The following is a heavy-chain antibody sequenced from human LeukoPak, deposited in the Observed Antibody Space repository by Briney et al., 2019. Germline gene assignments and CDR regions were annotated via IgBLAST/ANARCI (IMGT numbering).Heavy chain of an antibody. J-gene: IGHJ3*02. D-gene: IGHD5-18*01. CDR2: IYYSGST. V-gene: IGHV4-34*01. Sequence: PSETLSLTCAVYGGSFSGYYWGWIRQSPGKGLEWIGTIYYSGSTYYNASLRSRVTISVDTSKNQFSLKLSSVTAADTAVYYCARGGYTYGFDAFDIWGQGTMVTVSS. CDR1: GGSFSGYY. CDR3: ARGGYTYGFDAFDI.